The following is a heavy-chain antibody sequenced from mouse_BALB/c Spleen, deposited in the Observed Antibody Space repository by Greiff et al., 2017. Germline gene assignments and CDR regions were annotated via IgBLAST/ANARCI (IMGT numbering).Heavy chain of an antibody. Sequence: EVQLVESGGGLVQPGGSLKLPCAASGFTFSSYGMSWVRQTPDKRLELVATINSNGGSTYYPDSVKGRFTISRDNAKNTLYLQMSSLKSEDTAMYYCARAIYYYGLDYWGQGTTLTVSS. CDR1: GFTFSSYG. J-gene: IGHJ2*01. V-gene: IGHV5-6-3*01. CDR2: INSNGGST. CDR3: ARAIYYYGLDY. D-gene: IGHD1-1*01.